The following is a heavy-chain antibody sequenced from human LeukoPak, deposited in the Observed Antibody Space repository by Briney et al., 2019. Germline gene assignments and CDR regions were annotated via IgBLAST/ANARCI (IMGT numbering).Heavy chain of an antibody. CDR1: GGSISSSSYY. V-gene: IGHV4-39*01. CDR3: ARSDYSLVLIVY. Sequence: PTETLSLTCTVSGGSISSSSYYWGWIRQPPGKGLEWIGSIYYSGSTYYNPSLKSRVTISVDTSKNQFSLKLSSVTAADTAVYYCARSDYSLVLIVYWGQGTLVTVSS. J-gene: IGHJ4*02. CDR2: IYYSGST. D-gene: IGHD4-11*01.